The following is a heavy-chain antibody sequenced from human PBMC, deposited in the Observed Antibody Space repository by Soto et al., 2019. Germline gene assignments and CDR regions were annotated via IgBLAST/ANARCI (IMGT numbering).Heavy chain of an antibody. V-gene: IGHV3-53*01. D-gene: IGHD2-2*01. Sequence: PGGSLRLSCAASGFTVSSNYMSWVRQAPGKGLEWVSVIYSGGSTYYADSVKGRFTISRDNSKNTLYLHVNSLRAEDTAVYYCARVGRYCSSTSCYYYGMDVWGQGTTVTVYS. CDR2: IYSGGST. CDR3: ARVGRYCSSTSCYYYGMDV. J-gene: IGHJ6*02. CDR1: GFTVSSNY.